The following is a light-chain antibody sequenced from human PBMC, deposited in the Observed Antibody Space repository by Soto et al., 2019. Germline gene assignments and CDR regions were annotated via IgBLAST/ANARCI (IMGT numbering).Light chain of an antibody. CDR3: QRYDNCPLT. CDR2: DTS. Sequence: EVVMTQSPATLSVSPGEGATLSCRASQGIGDTLAWYQHKPGQTPRLLIYDTSTRATGLPARFSGGRSGIVFVLTIISLQSEDIVVYYFQRYDNCPLTSGRGTKLDSK. J-gene: IGKJ4*02. CDR1: QGIGDT. V-gene: IGKV3-15*01.